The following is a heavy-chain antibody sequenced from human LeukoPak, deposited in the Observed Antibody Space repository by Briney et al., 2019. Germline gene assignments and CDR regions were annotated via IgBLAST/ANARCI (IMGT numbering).Heavy chain of an antibody. CDR2: IKQDGSEK. D-gene: IGHD3-22*01. V-gene: IGHV3-7*01. CDR1: GFTLSSYW. J-gene: IGHJ4*02. CDR3: ARHSLYYYDSSGYYHDY. Sequence: GGSLRLSCAASGFTLSSYWMSWVRQAPGKGLEWVANIKQDGSEKYYVDSVKGRFTISRDNAKNSLYLQMNSLRAEDTAVYYCARHSLYYYDSSGYYHDYWGQGTLVTVSS.